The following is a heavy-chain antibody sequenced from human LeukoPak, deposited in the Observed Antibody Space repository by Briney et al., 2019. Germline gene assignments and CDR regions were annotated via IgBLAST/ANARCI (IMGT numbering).Heavy chain of an antibody. CDR3: ARVRSVGGNPHAFNI. D-gene: IGHD4-23*01. CDR2: VSTGSNYI. Sequence: GGSLRLSCTASGFTFSSYSLNWVRQAPGKGLEWVSSVSTGSNYIYYADSVKGRFTISRDNAKNSLYLQMNSLRVEDTALYYCARVRSVGGNPHAFNIWGQGTMVTVSS. CDR1: GFTFSSYS. V-gene: IGHV3-21*01. J-gene: IGHJ3*02.